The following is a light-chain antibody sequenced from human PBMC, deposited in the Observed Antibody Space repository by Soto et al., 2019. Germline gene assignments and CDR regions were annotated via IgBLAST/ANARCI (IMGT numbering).Light chain of an antibody. V-gene: IGKV3-11*01. J-gene: IGKJ3*01. Sequence: EIVLTQSPATLSLSPGERATLSCRASQSVSSYLAWYQQKPGQAPRLLIYDASNRATGVPARFSGSGSGTDFTLTISSLEPEDFVVYYCQQRNNWPPLFTFGPGTKVEIK. CDR1: QSVSSY. CDR2: DAS. CDR3: QQRNNWPPLFT.